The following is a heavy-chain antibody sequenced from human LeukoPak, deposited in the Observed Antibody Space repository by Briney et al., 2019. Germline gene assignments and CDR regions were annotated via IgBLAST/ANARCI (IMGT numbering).Heavy chain of an antibody. CDR3: ACRPGIAAAGTGPYYYYGMDV. J-gene: IGHJ6*02. V-gene: IGHV4-4*02. CDR1: GGSISSSNW. D-gene: IGHD6-13*01. Sequence: SGTLSLTCAVSGGSISSSNWWSWVRQPPGKGLEWIGEIYHSGSTNYNPSLKSRVTIPVDKSKNQFSLKLSSVTAADTAVYYCACRPGIAAAGTGPYYYYGMDVWGQGTTVTVSS. CDR2: IYHSGST.